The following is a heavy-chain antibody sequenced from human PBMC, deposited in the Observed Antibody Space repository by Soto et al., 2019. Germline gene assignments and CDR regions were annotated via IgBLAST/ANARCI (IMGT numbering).Heavy chain of an antibody. Sequence: EVYLVESGGGLVQPGASLQLSCAASGFIFGNYWMHWVRQSPGKGLEWLLRIRFDGTDITYADSVTGRFTIYRDTARNTLYLQMNSLRVEDTGIYFCTTGRPYYSVPFDYWGQGTLVTVSS. J-gene: IGHJ4*02. CDR1: GFIFGNYW. V-gene: IGHV3-74*01. CDR3: TTGRPYYSVPFDY. D-gene: IGHD3-10*01. CDR2: IRFDGTDI.